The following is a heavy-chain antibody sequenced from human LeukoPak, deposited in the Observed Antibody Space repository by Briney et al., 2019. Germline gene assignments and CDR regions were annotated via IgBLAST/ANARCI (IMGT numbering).Heavy chain of an antibody. CDR2: IYYTGST. D-gene: IGHD1-1*01. Sequence: KPSETLSLTCTVSGGSISSYYWSWVRQPPGKGLEWIGYIYYTGSTNYNPSLKSRVTISVDTSKNQFSLKLSSVTAADTAVYYCASGRTAYYWYFDLWGRGTLVTVSS. CDR1: GGSISSYY. J-gene: IGHJ2*01. V-gene: IGHV4-59*01. CDR3: ASGRTAYYWYFDL.